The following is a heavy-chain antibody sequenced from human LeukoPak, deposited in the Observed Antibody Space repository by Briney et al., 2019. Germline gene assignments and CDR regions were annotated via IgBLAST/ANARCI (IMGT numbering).Heavy chain of an antibody. J-gene: IGHJ4*02. D-gene: IGHD3-10*01. CDR2: ISAYNGNT. CDR3: ARDYFRSGSYYMRDY. V-gene: IGHV1-18*01. CDR1: GYTFTSYG. Sequence: GASVKVSCKASGYTFTSYGISWVRQAPGQGLEWMGWISAYNGNTNYAQNLQGRFTITTDTSTSTSYMQLRRIRSDDTAVYYCARDYFRSGSYYMRDYWGQGTLVTVSS.